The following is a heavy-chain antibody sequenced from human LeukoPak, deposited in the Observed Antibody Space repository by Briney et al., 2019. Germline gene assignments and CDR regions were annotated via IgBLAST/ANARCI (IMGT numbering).Heavy chain of an antibody. D-gene: IGHD5-18*01. CDR1: GYTFTSCY. CDR2: INPSGGST. V-gene: IGHV1-46*01. Sequence: ASVKVSCKASGYTFTSCYMHWVRQAPGQGLEWMGIINPSGGSTSYAQKFQGRVTMTEDTSTDTAYMELSSLRSEDTAVYYCATGPDTAMVNDWFDPWGQGTLVTVSS. J-gene: IGHJ5*02. CDR3: ATGPDTAMVNDWFDP.